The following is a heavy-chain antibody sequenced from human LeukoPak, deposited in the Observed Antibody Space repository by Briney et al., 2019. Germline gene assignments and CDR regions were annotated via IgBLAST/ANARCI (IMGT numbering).Heavy chain of an antibody. CDR3: ARDAPPCEMGSGCSDPYYYYYYGMDV. Sequence: SETLSLTCTVSGGSISSYYWSWIRQPAGKGLEWIGRVYTSGSPSYNPSLKSRVTMSLDTSKNQFSLKLSSVTAADTAVYYCARDAPPCEMGSGCSDPYYYYYYGMDVWGQGTTVTVPS. D-gene: IGHD6-19*01. CDR1: GGSISSYY. J-gene: IGHJ6*02. CDR2: VYTSGSP. V-gene: IGHV4-4*07.